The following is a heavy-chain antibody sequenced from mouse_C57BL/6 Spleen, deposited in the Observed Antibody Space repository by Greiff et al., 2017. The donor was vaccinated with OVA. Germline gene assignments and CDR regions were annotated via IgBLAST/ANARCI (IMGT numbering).Heavy chain of an antibody. CDR3: ARDYGSSYANWYFDV. CDR2: INPSTGGT. V-gene: IGHV1-42*01. D-gene: IGHD1-1*01. Sequence: VQLQQSGPELVKPGASVKISCKASGYSFTGYYMNWVKQSPEKSLEWIGEINPSTGGTTYNQKFKAKATLTVDKSSSTAYMQLKSLTSEDSAVYYCARDYGSSYANWYFDVWGTGTTVTVSS. CDR1: GYSFTGYY. J-gene: IGHJ1*03.